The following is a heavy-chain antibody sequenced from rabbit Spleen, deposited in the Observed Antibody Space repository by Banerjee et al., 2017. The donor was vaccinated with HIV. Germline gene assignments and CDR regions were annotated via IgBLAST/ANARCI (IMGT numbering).Heavy chain of an antibody. CDR3: ARVYNNGAEAYAFNL. D-gene: IGHD6-1*01. V-gene: IGHV1S45*01. CDR2: IYTGSSGYT. CDR1: GFSFSSSYW. J-gene: IGHJ4*01. Sequence: QEQLEESGGGLVQPEGSLTLTCTASGFSFSSSYWICWVRQAPGKGLEWIACIYTGSSGYTYYASWAKGRFTISKTSSTTVTLQMTSLTVADTATYFCARVYNNGAEAYAFNLWGPGTLVTVS.